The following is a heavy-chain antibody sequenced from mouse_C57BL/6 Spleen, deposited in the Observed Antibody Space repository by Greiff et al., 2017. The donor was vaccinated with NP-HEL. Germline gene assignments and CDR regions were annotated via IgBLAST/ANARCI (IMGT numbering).Heavy chain of an antibody. CDR2: ISYDGSN. Sequence: DVQLQESGPGLVKPSQSLSLTCSVTGYSITSGYYWNWIRQFPGNKLEWMGYISYDGSNNYNPSLKNRISITRDTSKNQFFLKLNSVTTEDTATYYCARDESLLIAYWGQGTLVTVSA. J-gene: IGHJ3*01. CDR3: ARDESLLIAY. CDR1: GYSITSGYY. V-gene: IGHV3-6*01. D-gene: IGHD2-1*01.